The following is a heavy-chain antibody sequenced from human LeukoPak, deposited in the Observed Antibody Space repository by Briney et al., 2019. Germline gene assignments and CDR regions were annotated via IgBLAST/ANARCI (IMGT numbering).Heavy chain of an antibody. J-gene: IGHJ4*02. CDR3: TRDQTPYY. V-gene: IGHV3-49*04. CDR1: GFTFGDYA. CDR2: IASETYGGTA. Sequence: GGSLRLSCTASGFTFGDYAMTWVRQAPGKGLGWVGFIASETYGGTAEYAASVKGRFTISRDDSKSIAYLQMNSLKTEDTAVYYCTRDQTPYYWGQGTLVTVSS.